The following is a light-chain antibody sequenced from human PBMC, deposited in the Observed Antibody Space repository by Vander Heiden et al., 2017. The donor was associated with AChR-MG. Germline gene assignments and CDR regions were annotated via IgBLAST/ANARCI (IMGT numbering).Light chain of an antibody. J-gene: IGKJ4*02. CDR3: QQHDSAPLT. CDR1: QSLLSNNKNY. V-gene: IGKV4-1*01. CDR2: WAG. Sequence: DIVMTQSPDSLAVSLGERATIRCKSSQSLLSNNKNYLAWHQQKLGQPPKLLMTWAGVRDSGVPDRFSGSGSGTDFTLTIDNLQAEDVAVYFCQQHDSAPLTFGRGTEVEIK.